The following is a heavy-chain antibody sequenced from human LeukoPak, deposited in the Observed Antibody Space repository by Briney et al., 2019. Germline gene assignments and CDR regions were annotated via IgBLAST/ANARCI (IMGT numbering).Heavy chain of an antibody. V-gene: IGHV3-30*02. J-gene: IGHJ4*02. CDR2: IRYDGSNK. CDR3: AKGLQDIVVVPAAIDGGFDY. D-gene: IGHD2-2*01. Sequence: GGSLRLSCAASGFTFSSYGMHWVRQAPGKGLEWVAFIRYDGSNKYYADSVKGRFTISRDNSKNTLYLQMNSLRAEDTAVYYCAKGLQDIVVVPAAIDGGFDYWGQGTLVTVSS. CDR1: GFTFSSYG.